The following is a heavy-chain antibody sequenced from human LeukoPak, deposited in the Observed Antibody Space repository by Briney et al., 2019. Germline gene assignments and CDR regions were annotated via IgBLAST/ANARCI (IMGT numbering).Heavy chain of an antibody. V-gene: IGHV3-48*03. CDR2: ISGTGVTM. J-gene: IGHJ4*02. CDR3: ARDGPTYTGYDLDY. Sequence: GGSLRLSCAASGFTFSDYEMNWVRQAPGKGLEWVSYISGTGVTMYYADSVRGRFTISRDNAKNSLYLEMNSLRAEGTAVYYCARDGPTYTGYDLDYWGQGALVTVSS. D-gene: IGHD5-12*01. CDR1: GFTFSDYE.